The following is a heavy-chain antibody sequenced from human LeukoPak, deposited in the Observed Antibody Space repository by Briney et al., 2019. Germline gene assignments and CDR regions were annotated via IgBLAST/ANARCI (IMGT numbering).Heavy chain of an antibody. V-gene: IGHV3-11*01. CDR3: ARSADSSGYFREITLYYFDY. J-gene: IGHJ4*02. CDR1: GFTFSDFY. Sequence: PGGSLRLSCAASGFTFSDFYMTWIRQAPGKGLEWASYISNSGSTIYYADSVKGRFTISRDNAKNSLYLQMNSLRAEDTAVYYCARSADSSGYFREITLYYFDYWGQGTLVTVSS. D-gene: IGHD3-22*01. CDR2: ISNSGSTI.